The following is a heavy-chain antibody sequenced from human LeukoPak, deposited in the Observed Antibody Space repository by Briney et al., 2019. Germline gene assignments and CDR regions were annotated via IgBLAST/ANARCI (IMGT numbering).Heavy chain of an antibody. D-gene: IGHD3-22*01. V-gene: IGHV4-39*07. J-gene: IGHJ6*03. CDR3: ARTYYYDSSGYYPYYYMDV. CDR2: IYYSGST. CDR1: GGSISSSSYY. Sequence: PSETLSLTCTVSGGSISSSSYYWGWIRQPPGKGLEWIGSIYYSGSTYYNPSLKSRVTISVDTSKNQFSLKLSSVTAADTAVYYCARTYYYDSSGYYPYYYMDVWGKGTTVTVSS.